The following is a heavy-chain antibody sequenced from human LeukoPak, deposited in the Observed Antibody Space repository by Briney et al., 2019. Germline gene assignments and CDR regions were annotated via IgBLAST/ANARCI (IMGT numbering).Heavy chain of an antibody. CDR3: ARNDRGAFDI. V-gene: IGHV3-53*01. CDR1: GFTVSRNY. CDR2: ISSGGNT. J-gene: IGHJ3*02. Sequence: GGCLRLSCAASGFTVSRNYMSWVRQAPGKGLEWVSVISSGGNTYYTDSVKGRFTISRDNSKTTLYLQMSSLRVEDTAVYYCARNDRGAFDIWGQGTMVTVSS. D-gene: IGHD3-22*01.